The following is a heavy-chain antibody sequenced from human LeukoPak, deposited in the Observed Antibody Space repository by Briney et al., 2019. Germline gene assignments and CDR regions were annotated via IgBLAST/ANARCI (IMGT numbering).Heavy chain of an antibody. J-gene: IGHJ4*02. CDR3: AKDAAMAAAGYYFDY. V-gene: IGHV3-30*02. CDR1: GFTFSIYG. CDR2: IRYDGSNK. Sequence: PGGSLRLSCAASGFTFSIYGMHWVRQAPGKGLEWVAFIRYDGSNKYYADSVKGRFTISRDNSKNTLYLQMNSLRAEDTAVYYCAKDAAMAAAGYYFDYWGQGILVTVSP. D-gene: IGHD6-25*01.